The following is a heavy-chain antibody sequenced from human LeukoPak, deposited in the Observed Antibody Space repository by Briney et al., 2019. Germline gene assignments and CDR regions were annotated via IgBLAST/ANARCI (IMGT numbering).Heavy chain of an antibody. V-gene: IGHV6-1*01. CDR3: ARRARWNSYFDP. J-gene: IGHJ5*02. CDR2: TYYTSKWTG. Sequence: SQTLSLTCAISGDDVSSDSSSWHWIRQSPSRGLEWLGRTYYTSKWTGDAAVSVRSRIAIAPDTSKNQFTLQVNSVTVEDTAVYYCARRARWNSYFDPWGQGILVVVSS. CDR1: GDDVSSDSSS. D-gene: IGHD1-7*01.